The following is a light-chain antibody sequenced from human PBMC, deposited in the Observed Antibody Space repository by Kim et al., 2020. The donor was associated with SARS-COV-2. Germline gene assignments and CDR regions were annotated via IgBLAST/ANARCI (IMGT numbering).Light chain of an antibody. CDR3: QTWGTGIQV. CDR2: LNTDGSH. Sequence: LVLTQSPSASASLGASVKLTCTLSSGHSSYAIVWHQQQPEKGPRYLMKLNTDGSHSKGDGIPDRFSGSISGAERYLTISSLQSEDEADYYCQTWGTGIQVFGGGTQLTVL. V-gene: IGLV4-69*01. J-gene: IGLJ3*02. CDR1: SGHSSYA.